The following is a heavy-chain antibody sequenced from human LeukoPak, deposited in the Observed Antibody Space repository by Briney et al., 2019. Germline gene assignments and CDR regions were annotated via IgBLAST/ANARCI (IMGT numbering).Heavy chain of an antibody. Sequence: PSETLSLTCGVHGASLSDYYWSWIRQPPGKGLEWIGEINHSGSTNYNPSLKSRVTISVDTSKNQFSLKLSSVTAADTAVYYCARPSSGYYYGRGVYYFDYWGQGTLVTVSS. CDR1: GASLSDYY. J-gene: IGHJ4*02. CDR2: INHSGST. D-gene: IGHD3-22*01. CDR3: ARPSSGYYYGRGVYYFDY. V-gene: IGHV4-34*01.